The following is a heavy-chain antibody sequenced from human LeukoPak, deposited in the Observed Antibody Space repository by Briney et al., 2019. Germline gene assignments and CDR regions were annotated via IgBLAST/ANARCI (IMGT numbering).Heavy chain of an antibody. CDR2: NNPSDGSA. J-gene: IGHJ3*02. CDR3: ARGGGDYGGNYDAFDI. Sequence: ASVKVSCKASGYPFRNYYIHWVRQAPGQGLEWMGINNPSDGSASYAQKFQGRVTLTRDMSTTTVYMELSSLRSEDTAVYYCARGGGDYGGNYDAFDIWGQGTMVTVSS. V-gene: IGHV1-46*01. CDR1: GYPFRNYY. D-gene: IGHD4-23*01.